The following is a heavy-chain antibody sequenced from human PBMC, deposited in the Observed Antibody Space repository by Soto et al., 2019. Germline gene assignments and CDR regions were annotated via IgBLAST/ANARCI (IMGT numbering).Heavy chain of an antibody. Sequence: VGSLILSCAASGFTDSSNYMSWVRQAPGKGLEWVSVIYSGGSTYYADSVKGRFTIFRHYSKNSLYLQMNSLRAEDTAVYYCARMYYYDSRGYGNAFDIWGQGTMVTVSS. V-gene: IGHV3-66*01. J-gene: IGHJ3*02. CDR3: ARMYYYDSRGYGNAFDI. D-gene: IGHD3-22*01. CDR1: GFTDSSNY. CDR2: IYSGGST.